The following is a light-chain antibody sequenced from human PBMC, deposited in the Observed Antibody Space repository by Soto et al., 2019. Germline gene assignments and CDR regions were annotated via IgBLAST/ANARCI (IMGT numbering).Light chain of an antibody. J-gene: IGKJ1*01. CDR2: KAS. V-gene: IGKV1-5*03. CDR1: QRISNW. Sequence: DIQMTQSPTTLSAYVGDSVTITCRASQRISNWLAWYQQKPGKAPNLLIYKASILESGGPSRFSGSGSGTDFTLIISSLQPDDYATYYCQQYDSYPETFGQGTKVDIK. CDR3: QQYDSYPET.